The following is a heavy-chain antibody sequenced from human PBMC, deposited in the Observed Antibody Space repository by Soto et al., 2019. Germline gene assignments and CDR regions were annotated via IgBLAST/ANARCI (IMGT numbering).Heavy chain of an antibody. CDR3: ARQPAAYYGLDAFDI. J-gene: IGHJ3*02. V-gene: IGHV1-69*02. CDR1: GGTFSSYT. CDR2: IIPILGIA. D-gene: IGHD2-2*01. Sequence: SVKVSCKASGGTFSSYTISWVRQAPGQGLEWMGRIIPILGIANYAQKFQGRVTITADKSTSTAYMELSSLRSEDTAVYYCARQPAAYYGLDAFDIWGQGTMVTVSS.